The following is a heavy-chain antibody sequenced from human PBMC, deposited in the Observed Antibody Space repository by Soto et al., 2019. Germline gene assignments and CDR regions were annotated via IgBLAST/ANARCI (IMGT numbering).Heavy chain of an antibody. CDR2: ISFDGNNK. CDR3: AREQQWRYDAFDI. V-gene: IGHV3-30-3*01. CDR1: GFTFGIYA. J-gene: IGHJ3*02. Sequence: PGGSLRLSCAASGFTFGIYAIHWVRQAPGKGLEWVAVISFDGNNKDYADSQKGQFTISRDNSKNTLYLQIDRLRPEDTAVYYCAREQQWRYDAFDIWGQGTMVTVSS. D-gene: IGHD6-19*01.